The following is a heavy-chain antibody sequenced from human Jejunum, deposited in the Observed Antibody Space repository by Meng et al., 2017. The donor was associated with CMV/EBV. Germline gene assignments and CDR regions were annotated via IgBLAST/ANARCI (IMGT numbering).Heavy chain of an antibody. CDR3: ARDLVVVPAAMGVYYYYGMDV. J-gene: IGHJ6*02. D-gene: IGHD2-2*01. CDR2: IKQDGSEK. Sequence: WMSWVRQAPGKGLEWVANIKQDGSEKYYVDSVKGRFSISRDNAKNSLYLQMNSLRAEDTAVYYCARDLVVVPAAMGVYYYYGMDVWGQGTTVTVSS. V-gene: IGHV3-7*01. CDR1: W.